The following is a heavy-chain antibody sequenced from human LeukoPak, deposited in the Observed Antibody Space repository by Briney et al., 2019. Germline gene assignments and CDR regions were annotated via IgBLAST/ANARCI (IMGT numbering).Heavy chain of an antibody. CDR2: ISGSGGST. CDR1: GFTFSSYA. CDR3: AKADGWFGELPYFDY. V-gene: IGHV3-23*01. D-gene: IGHD3-10*01. J-gene: IGHJ4*02. Sequence: GSLRLSCAASGFTFSSYAMSWVRQAPGKGLEWVSAISGSGGSTYYADSVKGRFTISRDNSKNTLYLQMNSLRAEDTAVYYCAKADGWFGELPYFDYWGQGTLVTVSS.